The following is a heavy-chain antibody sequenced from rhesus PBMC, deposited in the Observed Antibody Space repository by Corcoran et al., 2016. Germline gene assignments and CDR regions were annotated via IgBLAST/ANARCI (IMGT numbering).Heavy chain of an antibody. CDR1: GSSITNGYG. CDR3: ARRLWGFDY. V-gene: IGHV4-127*01. J-gene: IGHJ4*01. D-gene: IGHD7-45*01. CDR2: SGGERAGN. Sequence: QVQLQESGPGLVKPSETLSLTCDVSGSSITNGYGLTWIRHPPGKGLEWICYSGGERAGNKYNPTLKSRVTVSKDTSKNQLSLRMNSVTAADTAIYYCARRLWGFDYWGQGLLVTVSS.